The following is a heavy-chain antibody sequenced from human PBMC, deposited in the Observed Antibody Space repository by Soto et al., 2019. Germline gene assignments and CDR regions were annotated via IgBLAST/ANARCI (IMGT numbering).Heavy chain of an antibody. J-gene: IGHJ1*01. CDR3: ARSPGYSSGWYKQLFQH. CDR1: GFTFSSYW. Sequence: GGSLRLSCAASGFTFSSYWMSWVRQAPGKGLEWVANIKQGGSEKYYVDSVKGRFTISRDNAKNSLYLQMNSLRAEDTAVYYCARSPGYSSGWYKQLFQHWGQGTLVTVSS. CDR2: IKQGGSEK. D-gene: IGHD6-19*01. V-gene: IGHV3-7*01.